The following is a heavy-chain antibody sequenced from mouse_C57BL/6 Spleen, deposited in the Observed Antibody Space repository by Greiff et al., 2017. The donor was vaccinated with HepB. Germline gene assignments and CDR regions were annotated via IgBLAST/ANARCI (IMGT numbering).Heavy chain of an antibody. CDR1: GFNIKDYY. J-gene: IGHJ1*03. D-gene: IGHD1-1*01. CDR3: ARARSYYGSSSSYWYFDV. Sequence: VHVKQSGAELVKPGASVKLSCTASGFNIKDYYMHWVKQRTEQGLEWIGRIDPEDGETKYAPKFQGKATITADTSSNTAYLQLSSLTSEDTAVYYCARARSYYGSSSSYWYFDVWGTGTTVTVSS. CDR2: IDPEDGET. V-gene: IGHV14-2*01.